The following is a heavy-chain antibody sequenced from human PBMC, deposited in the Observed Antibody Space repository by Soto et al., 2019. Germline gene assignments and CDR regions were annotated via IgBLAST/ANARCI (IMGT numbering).Heavy chain of an antibody. D-gene: IGHD1-26*01. Sequence: GESLKISCKVSGYTFTHYWLAWVRQVPGKGLEWVGFVYPIDPRVTYSPSFQGRVTISADNSITTSSLQFSSLKTSDTATYFCARPRDSGSYYYSFDSWGQGTPVTVSS. CDR2: VYPIDPRV. CDR1: GYTFTHYW. CDR3: ARPRDSGSYYYSFDS. J-gene: IGHJ4*02. V-gene: IGHV5-51*01.